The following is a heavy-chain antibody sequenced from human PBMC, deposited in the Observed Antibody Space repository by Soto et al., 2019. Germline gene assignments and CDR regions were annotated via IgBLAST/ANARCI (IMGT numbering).Heavy chain of an antibody. CDR3: ARTGGMDV. Sequence: SETLSLTCAVYGGSFSGYYWSWRRQPPGKGPEWIGEINHSGNTKYNPSLESRVTISVDTSKNQFSLKPNSVSAADTAVYYCARTGGMDVWSQGATVTVSS. V-gene: IGHV4-34*01. CDR2: INHSGNT. J-gene: IGHJ6*02. CDR1: GGSFSGYY.